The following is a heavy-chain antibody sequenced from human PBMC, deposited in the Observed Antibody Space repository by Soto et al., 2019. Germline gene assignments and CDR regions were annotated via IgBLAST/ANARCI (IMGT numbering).Heavy chain of an antibody. D-gene: IGHD6-25*01. CDR2: MNPNSGNT. V-gene: IGHV1-8*01. J-gene: IGHJ6*02. CDR3: ARERAHYGMDV. CDR1: GYTFTSYD. Sequence: QVQLVQSGAEVKKPGASVKVSCKASGYTFTSYDISWVRQATGQGLEWMGWMNPNSGNTGFAQKFQGRVAMTRNTSLSTAYMELSSLRSEDTAVYYCARERAHYGMDVWGQGTTVTVSS.